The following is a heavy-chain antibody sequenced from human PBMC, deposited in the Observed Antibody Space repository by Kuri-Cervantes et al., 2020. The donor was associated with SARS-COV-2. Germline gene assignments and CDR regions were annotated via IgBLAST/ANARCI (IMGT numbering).Heavy chain of an antibody. CDR1: GFTYSSYA. Sequence: GGSLRLSCAASGFTYSSYAMHWVRQAPGKGLEWVSAISGSGGSTYYADSVKGRFTISRDNSKNTLYLQMNSLRAEDTAVYYCAKDEGDIVVVPAATGYWGQGTLVTVSS. J-gene: IGHJ4*02. CDR2: ISGSGGST. CDR3: AKDEGDIVVVPAATGY. D-gene: IGHD2-2*01. V-gene: IGHV3-23*01.